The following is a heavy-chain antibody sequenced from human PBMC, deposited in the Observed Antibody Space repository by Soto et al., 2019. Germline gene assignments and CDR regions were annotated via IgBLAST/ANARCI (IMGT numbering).Heavy chain of an antibody. CDR3: LSQRTTVITPAYFDF. J-gene: IGHJ4*02. V-gene: IGHV4-39*01. CDR2: VYYRGRS. D-gene: IGHD4-4*01. CDR1: GGSVTNSSYY. Sequence: PSETLSLTCTVSGGSVTNSSYYWGWIRQSPGKGLEWIGSVYYRGRSYSKSSVKGRVTISVDASKNQFSLNLNSVTASDTAVYFCLSQRTTVITPAYFDFWGPGALVTVSS.